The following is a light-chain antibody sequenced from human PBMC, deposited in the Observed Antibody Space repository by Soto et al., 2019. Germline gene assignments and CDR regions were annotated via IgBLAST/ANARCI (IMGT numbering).Light chain of an antibody. CDR3: QQYNNWRT. CDR1: QSVSSS. CDR2: GAS. V-gene: IGKV3-15*01. Sequence: EIVMTQSPATLSVSPGERATLSCRASQSVSSSLAWYQQKPGQAPRLLIYGASLRATGIPARFSGSGSGTEFTLTISSLQSEDFAVYYCQQYNNWRTFGQGTKVDIK. J-gene: IGKJ1*01.